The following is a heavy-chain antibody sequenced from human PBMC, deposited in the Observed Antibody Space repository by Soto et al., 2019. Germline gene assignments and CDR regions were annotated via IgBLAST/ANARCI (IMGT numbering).Heavy chain of an antibody. Sequence: SGPTLVNPTETLTLTCTFSGFSLSSNGMSVSWIRQPPGQALEWLAVIDLDGDQYYSTSLETRLSISKDTSKNQVFLSLPNVDPADTATYFCARHAYYYASGSTLDHWGQGSPVTVSS. D-gene: IGHD3-10*01. V-gene: IGHV2-70*01. CDR3: ARHAYYYASGSTLDH. CDR2: IDLDGDQ. CDR1: GFSLSSNGMS. J-gene: IGHJ4*02.